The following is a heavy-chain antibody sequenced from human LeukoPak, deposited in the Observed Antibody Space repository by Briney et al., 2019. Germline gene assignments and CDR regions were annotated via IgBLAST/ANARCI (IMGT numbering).Heavy chain of an antibody. CDR3: AAPGFDWLLGTYYFDY. D-gene: IGHD3-9*01. V-gene: IGHV1-58*01. Sequence: ASVKVSCKASGFTFTSSAVQWVRQARGQRLEWIGWIVVGSGNTNYAQKFQERVTITRDMSTSTAYMELSSLRSEDTAVYYCAAPGFDWLLGTYYFDYWGQGTLVTVSS. J-gene: IGHJ4*02. CDR1: GFTFTSSA. CDR2: IVVGSGNT.